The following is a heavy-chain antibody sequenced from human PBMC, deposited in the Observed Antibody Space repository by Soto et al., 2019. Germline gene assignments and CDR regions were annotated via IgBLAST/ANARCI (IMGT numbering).Heavy chain of an antibody. Sequence: ASVKVSCKAPGYTFTSYYIHWVRQAPGQGLEWMGIINLRSGGTTYAQKFQGRVTMTRDTSTSTVYMELSSLRSEDTAVYYCARDKGYSDSYYYAMDVWGKGTTVTVSS. D-gene: IGHD4-4*01. J-gene: IGHJ6*04. CDR1: GYTFTSYY. V-gene: IGHV1-46*01. CDR3: ARDKGYSDSYYYAMDV. CDR2: INLRSGGT.